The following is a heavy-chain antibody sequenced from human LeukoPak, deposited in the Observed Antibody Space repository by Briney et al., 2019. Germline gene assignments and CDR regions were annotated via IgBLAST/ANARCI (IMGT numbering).Heavy chain of an antibody. Sequence: PGGSLRLSCAASGFTVSGNYMSWVRQAPGKGLEWVSIIYSGGSTYYADSVKGRFTISRDNSKNTLYLQMNSLRAEDTALYYCARVEMAAAGTSFGYWGQGTLVTVSS. D-gene: IGHD6-13*01. CDR1: GFTVSGNY. CDR3: ARVEMAAAGTSFGY. V-gene: IGHV3-53*01. CDR2: IYSGGST. J-gene: IGHJ4*02.